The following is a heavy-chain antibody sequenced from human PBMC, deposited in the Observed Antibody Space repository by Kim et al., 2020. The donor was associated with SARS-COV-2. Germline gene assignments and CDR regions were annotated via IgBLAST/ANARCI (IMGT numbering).Heavy chain of an antibody. V-gene: IGHV3-30-3*01. D-gene: IGHD3-9*01. J-gene: IGHJ4*01. CDR3: ARLNVERRYFDWPYGFD. CDR1: GFTFSSYA. Sequence: AGSLRLSCAASGFTFSSYAMHWVRQAPGKGLEWVAVISYDGSNKYYADSVKGRFTISRDNSKNTLYLQMNSLSAEDTAVYYCARLNVERRYFDWPYGFD. CDR2: ISYDGSNK.